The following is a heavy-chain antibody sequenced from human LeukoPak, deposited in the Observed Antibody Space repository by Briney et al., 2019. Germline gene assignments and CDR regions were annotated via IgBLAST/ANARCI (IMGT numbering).Heavy chain of an antibody. Sequence: GGSLRLSCAASGFTFSSYAMHWVRQAPGKGLEYVSAISSNGGSTYYADSVKGRFTISRDNSKITLYLQMGSLRAEDMAVYYCARGYSSSWYYGYFDYWGQGTLVTVSS. V-gene: IGHV3-64*02. CDR3: ARGYSSSWYYGYFDY. D-gene: IGHD6-13*01. CDR1: GFTFSSYA. CDR2: ISSNGGST. J-gene: IGHJ4*02.